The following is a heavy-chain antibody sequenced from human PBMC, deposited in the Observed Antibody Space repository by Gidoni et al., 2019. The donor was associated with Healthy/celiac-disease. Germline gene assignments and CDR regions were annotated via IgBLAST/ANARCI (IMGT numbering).Heavy chain of an antibody. J-gene: IGHJ5*02. V-gene: IGHV1-18*01. CDR2: ISAYNGNT. Sequence: QVQLVQSGAEVKKPGASVKASCKASGYTFTSYGISWVRQAPGQGLEWMGWISAYNGNTNYAQKLQGRVTMTTDTSTSTAYMELRSLRSDDTAVYYCARDSYYDFWSGYHKRAYNWFDPWGQGTLVTVSS. CDR3: ARDSYYDFWSGYHKRAYNWFDP. D-gene: IGHD3-3*01. CDR1: GYTFTSYG.